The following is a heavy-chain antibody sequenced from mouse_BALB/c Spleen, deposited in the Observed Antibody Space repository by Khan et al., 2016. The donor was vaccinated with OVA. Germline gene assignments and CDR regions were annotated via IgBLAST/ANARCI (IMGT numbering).Heavy chain of an antibody. Sequence: QVQLKESGAELVKPGASVKLSCKASGYTFTSYDINWVRQRPEQGLEWIGWFFPGDGSTKYNEKFKDKATLTTDKSSSTAYMQLSRLTSEDSAVYFCARGGYGGFAYWGQGTLVTVSA. CDR2: FFPGDGST. D-gene: IGHD2-14*01. J-gene: IGHJ3*01. CDR1: GYTFTSYD. V-gene: IGHV1-85*01. CDR3: ARGGYGGFAY.